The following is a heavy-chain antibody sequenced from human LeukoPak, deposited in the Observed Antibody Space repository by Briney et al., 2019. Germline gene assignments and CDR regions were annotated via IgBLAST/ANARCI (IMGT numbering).Heavy chain of an antibody. J-gene: IGHJ3*02. CDR2: ISRSGSTR. D-gene: IGHD3-10*01. CDR3: ARVATMVRVPLDALDI. CDR1: GFTFSACE. Sequence: SGGSLRLSCAISGFTFSACELTWVRQAPGKGLEWVSYISRSGSTRYYADSVKGRFTISRGNAKNSLYLQMNSLRAEDTAVYYCARVATMVRVPLDALDIWGQGTMVSVSS. V-gene: IGHV3-48*03.